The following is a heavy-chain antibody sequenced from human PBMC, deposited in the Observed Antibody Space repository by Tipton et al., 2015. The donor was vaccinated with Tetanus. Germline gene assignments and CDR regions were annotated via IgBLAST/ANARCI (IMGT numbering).Heavy chain of an antibody. D-gene: IGHD5-18*01. Sequence: LSLTCAASGFTFSSYSMNWVRQAPGKGLEWVSYISSSSSTIYYADSVKGRFTISRDNAKNSLYLQMNSLRAEDTAVYYCAREYTGYSYGVDYWGQGTLVTVSS. V-gene: IGHV3-48*01. CDR1: GFTFSSYS. CDR2: ISSSSSTI. CDR3: AREYTGYSYGVDY. J-gene: IGHJ4*02.